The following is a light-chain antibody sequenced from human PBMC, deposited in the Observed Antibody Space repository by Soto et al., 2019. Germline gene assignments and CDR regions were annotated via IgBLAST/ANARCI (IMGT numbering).Light chain of an antibody. V-gene: IGKV3-20*01. J-gene: IGKJ1*01. Sequence: EIVVTQSPGTLALSPGERATLSCRASQSVSSSLAWYQQKPGQAPRLLIYAASSRATGIPDRFSGDGSGTDFTLTISRLEPEDFAVYYCQQYGSSPPTTFGQGTKV. CDR2: AAS. CDR3: QQYGSSPPTT. CDR1: QSVSSS.